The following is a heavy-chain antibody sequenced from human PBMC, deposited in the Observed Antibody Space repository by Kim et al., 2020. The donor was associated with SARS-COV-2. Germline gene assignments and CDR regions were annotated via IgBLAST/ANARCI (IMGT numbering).Heavy chain of an antibody. CDR3: TRGHTTVTRHIDC. CDR1: GFTFSSYT. CDR2: ISYDSVNI. D-gene: IGHD4-17*01. J-gene: IGHJ4*02. Sequence: GGSLRLSCAASGFTFSSYTMNWVRQAPGKGLEWVSSISYDSVNIFYADSLKGRFTISRDNAKNSVYLQVNSLRAEDTAVYYCTRGHTTVTRHIDCWGQGT. V-gene: IGHV3-21*06.